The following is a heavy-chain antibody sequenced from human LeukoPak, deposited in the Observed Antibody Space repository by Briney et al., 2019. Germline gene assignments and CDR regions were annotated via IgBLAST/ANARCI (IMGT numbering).Heavy chain of an antibody. CDR1: GGSISSYY. V-gene: IGHV4-59*01. CDR2: IYYSGST. Sequence: SETLSLTCTVSGGSISSYYWSWIRQPPRKGLEWVGYIYYSGSTNYNPSLKSRVTISVDTSKNQFSLKMSSVTAADTAVYYCATDIVATTRNYYYYYMDVWGKGTTVTVSS. J-gene: IGHJ6*03. D-gene: IGHD5-12*01. CDR3: ATDIVATTRNYYYYYMDV.